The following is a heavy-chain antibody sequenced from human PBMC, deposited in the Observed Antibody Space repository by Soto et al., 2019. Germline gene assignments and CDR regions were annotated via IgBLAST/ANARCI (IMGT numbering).Heavy chain of an antibody. V-gene: IGHV4-31*03. Sequence: PSETLSLTCIISGHSISSGAHYWSWIRQHTGQGLECIGYIFYSGNTYSNPSLKSRLAISVDTSKNQFSLNLTSVTAADTAVYYCARGNDDLLTGYLSQRPYSFDYWGQGILVTVSS. CDR1: GHSISSGAHY. CDR3: ARGNDDLLTGYLSQRPYSFDY. D-gene: IGHD3-9*01. CDR2: IFYSGNT. J-gene: IGHJ4*02.